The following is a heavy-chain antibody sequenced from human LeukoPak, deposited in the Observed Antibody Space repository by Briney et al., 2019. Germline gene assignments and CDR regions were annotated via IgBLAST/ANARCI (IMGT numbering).Heavy chain of an antibody. CDR2: INAGNGNT. V-gene: IGHV1-3*01. D-gene: IGHD6-13*01. J-gene: IGHJ4*02. Sequence: ASVKVSCKASGYTFTTYAMHWVRQAPGQRLEWMGWINAGNGNTKYSQKFQARVTITRDTSASTAYVELSSLRSGDTAVYYCARDPIGSRWPYHFDYWGQGTLVTVSS. CDR1: GYTFTTYA. CDR3: ARDPIGSRWPYHFDY.